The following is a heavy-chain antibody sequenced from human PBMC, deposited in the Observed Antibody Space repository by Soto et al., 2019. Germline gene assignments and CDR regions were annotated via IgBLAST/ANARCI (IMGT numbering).Heavy chain of an antibody. CDR2: IFYSGST. CDR1: GGSISNYY. J-gene: IGHJ5*02. Sequence: QVQLQESGPGLVKPSETLSLTRTVSGGSISNYYWSWIRQPPGKGLEWIGCIFYSGSTNYSPSLRSRVTISVDTSKNQFSLELSSVTAADTAVYYCARDGKVSGSATHWFDPWGQGTLVTVSS. CDR3: ARDGKVSGSATHWFDP. V-gene: IGHV4-59*01. D-gene: IGHD1-26*01.